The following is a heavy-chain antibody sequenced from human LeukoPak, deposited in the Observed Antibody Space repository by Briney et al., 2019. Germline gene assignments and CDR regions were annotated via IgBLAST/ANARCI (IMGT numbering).Heavy chain of an antibody. J-gene: IGHJ4*02. CDR1: GFTFSSYS. V-gene: IGHV3-21*01. D-gene: IGHD3-10*01. CDR2: ITSSSYI. CDR3: AREPYYYGSGSYIDY. Sequence: PGGSLRLSCAASGFTFSSYSMNWVRQAPGKGLEWVSSITSSSYIYYADSVKGRFTISRDNAKNSLYLQMNSLRAEDTAVYYCAREPYYYGSGSYIDYWGQGTLATVSS.